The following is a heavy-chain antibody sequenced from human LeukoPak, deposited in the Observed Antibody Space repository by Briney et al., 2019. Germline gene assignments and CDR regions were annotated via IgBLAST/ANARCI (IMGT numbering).Heavy chain of an antibody. V-gene: IGHV4-39*07. CDR2: IYYSGSI. Sequence: PSETLSLTCTVSGGSISSSSYYWGWIRQPPGKGLEWIGSIYYSGSIYYNPSLKSRVTISVDTPKNQFSLKLSSVTAADTAVYYCARVARFWRKQDYWGQGTLVTVSS. CDR3: ARVARFWRKQDY. CDR1: GGSISSSSYY. D-gene: IGHD3-3*01. J-gene: IGHJ4*02.